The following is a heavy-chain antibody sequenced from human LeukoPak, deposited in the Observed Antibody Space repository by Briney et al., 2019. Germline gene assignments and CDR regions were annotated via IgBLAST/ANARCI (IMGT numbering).Heavy chain of an antibody. CDR3: ARAQYCSSTSCYKYFQH. CDR2: IYHSGST. D-gene: IGHD2-2*02. V-gene: IGHV4-30-2*01. J-gene: IGHJ1*01. Sequence: SETLSLTCTVSGGSISSGGYYWSWIRQPPGKGLEWIGYIYHSGSTYYNPSLKSRVTISVDRSKNQFSLKLSSVTAADTAVYCCARAQYCSSTSCYKYFQHWGQGTLVTVSS. CDR1: GGSISSGGYY.